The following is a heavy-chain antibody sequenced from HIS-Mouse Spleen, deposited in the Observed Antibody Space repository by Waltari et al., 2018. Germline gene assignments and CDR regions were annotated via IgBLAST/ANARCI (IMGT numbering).Heavy chain of an antibody. V-gene: IGHV1-2*02. D-gene: IGHD3-22*01. CDR1: GYTFTGYY. CDR3: ASSEVVVIRMGAFDI. CDR2: INGNSGGT. Sequence: QVQLVQSGAEVKKPGPSVKVSCKASGYTFTGYYMHWVRQATGQGLECGGWINGNSGGTDYAQKLQGRVTMTRERSISTAYMELSRRRSDETAVYYCASSEVVVIRMGAFDIWGQGTMVTVSS. J-gene: IGHJ3*02.